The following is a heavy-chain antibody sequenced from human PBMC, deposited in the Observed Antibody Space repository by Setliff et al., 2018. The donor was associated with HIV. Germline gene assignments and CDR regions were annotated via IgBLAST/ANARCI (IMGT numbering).Heavy chain of an antibody. CDR1: GGSLSGYH. D-gene: IGHD3-9*01. Sequence: SETLSLTCAVYGGSLSGYHWSWIRQSPGKGLEWIGEINHSGSTNYNPSLKSRVIISIDTSKKQFSLKLTSVTAADTATYYCAAPRGMSTILVYWGQGSLVTV. CDR3: AAPRGMSTILVY. CDR2: INHSGST. V-gene: IGHV4-34*01. J-gene: IGHJ4*02.